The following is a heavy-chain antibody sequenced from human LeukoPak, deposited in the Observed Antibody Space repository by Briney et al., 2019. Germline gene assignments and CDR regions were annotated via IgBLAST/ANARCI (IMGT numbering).Heavy chain of an antibody. CDR3: AKDANYLDRRGYFIPFDY. CDR2: ISGNGLQT. D-gene: IGHD3-22*01. V-gene: IGHV3-23*01. J-gene: IGHJ4*02. CDR1: GFTFSRFA. Sequence: PGGSLRLSCSASGFTFSRFAMTWVRHLPGKGLEWVSTISGNGLQTFYADSVKGRFSVSRDNSVNIVYLQMDSLEADDSALYSWAKDANYLDRRGYFIPFDYWGPGTLVTVAS.